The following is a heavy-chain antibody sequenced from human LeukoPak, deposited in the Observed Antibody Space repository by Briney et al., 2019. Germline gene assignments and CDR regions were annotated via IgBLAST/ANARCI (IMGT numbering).Heavy chain of an antibody. V-gene: IGHV4-39*07. J-gene: IGHJ5*02. D-gene: IGHD3-22*01. Sequence: SETLSLTCTVSGGSISSSSYYWGWIRQPPGKGLEWIGSIYYSGSTYYNPSLKSRVTISVDTSKNQFSLKLSSVTAADTAVYYCARVPYYYDSSGYYQYNWFDPWGQGTLVTVSS. CDR2: IYYSGST. CDR1: GGSISSSSYY. CDR3: ARVPYYYDSSGYYQYNWFDP.